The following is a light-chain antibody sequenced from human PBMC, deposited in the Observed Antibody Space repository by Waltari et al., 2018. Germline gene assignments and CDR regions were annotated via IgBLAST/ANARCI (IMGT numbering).Light chain of an antibody. J-gene: IGLJ3*02. Sequence: QTVVTQEPSLTVSPGGTVTLTCASNTGTVTPAYYENWFQQNPGQAPGALIFRTVHRHSWPPARFSGSLLGGRAALTLSGAQPEDEAEYYCLLYYDGAQVFGGGTKLTVL. V-gene: IGLV7-43*01. CDR3: LLYYDGAQV. CDR1: TGTVTPAYY. CDR2: RTV.